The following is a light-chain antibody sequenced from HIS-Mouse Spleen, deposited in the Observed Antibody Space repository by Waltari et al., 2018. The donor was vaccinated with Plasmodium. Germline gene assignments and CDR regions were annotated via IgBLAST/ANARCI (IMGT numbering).Light chain of an antibody. CDR1: QRVSSN. CDR3: QQYNNWSFT. Sequence: VMTQSPATLSVSPGERATLSCRASQRVSSNLAWYQQKPGQAPRLLIYGASTRATGIPARFRGSGSGTEVTLTISSLQSEDFAVYYCQQYNNWSFTFGPGTKVDIK. J-gene: IGKJ3*01. CDR2: GAS. V-gene: IGKV3-15*01.